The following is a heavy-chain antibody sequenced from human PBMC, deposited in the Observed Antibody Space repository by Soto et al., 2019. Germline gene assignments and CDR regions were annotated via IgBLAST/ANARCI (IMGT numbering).Heavy chain of an antibody. CDR3: AREWVLVPAASTINYYYGMDV. CDR1: GGSIHSYY. V-gene: IGHV4-59*01. CDR2: SHHSGST. J-gene: IGHJ6*02. D-gene: IGHD2-2*01. Sequence: PSETLSLTCTVSGGSIHSYYWTWIRQPPGKALEWIGYSHHSGSTIYNPSLKSRVTISVDTSKNQFSLKLNSVTAADTAVYYCAREWVLVPAASTINYYYGMDVWGQGTTVTVSS.